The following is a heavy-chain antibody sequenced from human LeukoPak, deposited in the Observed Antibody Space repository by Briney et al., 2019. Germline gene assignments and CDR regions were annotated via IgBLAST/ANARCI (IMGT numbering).Heavy chain of an antibody. Sequence: GGSLRLSCAASGFTFSSYEMNWVRQAPGKGLEWVSYISNRGATIYYADSVKGRFSISRDNAKNSAYLQMNSLRAEDTAVYYCARTSGWSSVDAFDIWGQGTMVTVSS. CDR1: GFTFSSYE. V-gene: IGHV3-48*03. CDR2: ISNRGATI. J-gene: IGHJ3*02. CDR3: ARTSGWSSVDAFDI. D-gene: IGHD6-19*01.